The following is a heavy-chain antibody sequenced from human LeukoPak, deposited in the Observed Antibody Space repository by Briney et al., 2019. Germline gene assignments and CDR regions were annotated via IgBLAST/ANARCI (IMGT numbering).Heavy chain of an antibody. CDR2: IFSSGST. CDR3: ARGRSSSWYFWIDS. V-gene: IGHV4-61*02. Sequence: PSGTLSLTCSVSGGSITSDSHYWNWIRQPAGKGLEWIGRIFSSGSTTYNPSLKSRVTFSVDTSKNQFSLRLSSVTAADTAVYYCARGRSSSWYFWIDSWGQGTLVTASS. J-gene: IGHJ5*01. D-gene: IGHD6-13*01. CDR1: GGSITSDSHY.